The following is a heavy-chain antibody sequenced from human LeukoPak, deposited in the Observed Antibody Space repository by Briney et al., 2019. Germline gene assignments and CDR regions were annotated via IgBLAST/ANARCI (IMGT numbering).Heavy chain of an antibody. CDR2: IYPGDSDT. J-gene: IGHJ4*02. CDR1: GYSFTSYW. CDR3: ARFGHYYDSSGYYDNY. Sequence: GESLKISCKGSGYSFTSYWIGWVRQMPGKGLEWMGIIYPGDSDTRYSPSFQGQVTISADKSISTAYLQWGSLKASDTAMYYCARFGHYYDSSGYYDNYWGQGTLVTVSS. V-gene: IGHV5-51*01. D-gene: IGHD3-22*01.